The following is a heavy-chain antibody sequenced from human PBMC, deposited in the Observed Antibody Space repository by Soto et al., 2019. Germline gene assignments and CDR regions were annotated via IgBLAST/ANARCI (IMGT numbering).Heavy chain of an antibody. Sequence: QVQLVQSGSEVKKPGSSVKVSCKASGDTFSIYTISWVRQAPGQGLEWMGRVIPIFDITSYTQRFQGRVTITADKSTTTVYMDVSSLRSEDTAVYYCARDRDNSNWPNFDFWGQGTLVTVSS. J-gene: IGHJ4*02. CDR2: VIPIFDIT. CDR1: GDTFSIYT. D-gene: IGHD6-13*01. V-gene: IGHV1-69*02. CDR3: ARDRDNSNWPNFDF.